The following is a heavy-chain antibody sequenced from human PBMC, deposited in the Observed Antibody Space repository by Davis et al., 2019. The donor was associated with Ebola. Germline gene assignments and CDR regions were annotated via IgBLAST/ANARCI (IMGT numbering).Heavy chain of an antibody. CDR3: ARGATVIYYYYYGMEV. J-gene: IGHJ6*02. D-gene: IGHD4-17*01. V-gene: IGHV4-34*01. CDR2: INHSGST. Sequence: MPSETLSLTCAVYGGSFSGYYWSWIRQPPGKGLEWIGEINHSGSTNYNPSLKSRVTISVDTSKNQFSLKLSSVTAADTAVYYCARGATVIYYYYYGMEVWGQGTTVTVSS. CDR1: GGSFSGYY.